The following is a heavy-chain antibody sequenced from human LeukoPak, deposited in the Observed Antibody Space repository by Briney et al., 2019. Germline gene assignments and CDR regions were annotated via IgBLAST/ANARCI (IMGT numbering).Heavy chain of an antibody. Sequence: KASETLSLTCSVSGGFNTHYYWSWIRQPPGKGLEWIGEINHSGSTNYNPSLKSRVTISVDTSKNQFSLKLSSVTAADTAVYYCARDSLGFDYWGQGTLVTVSS. D-gene: IGHD7-27*01. CDR3: ARDSLGFDY. V-gene: IGHV4-34*01. J-gene: IGHJ4*02. CDR1: GGFNTHYY. CDR2: INHSGST.